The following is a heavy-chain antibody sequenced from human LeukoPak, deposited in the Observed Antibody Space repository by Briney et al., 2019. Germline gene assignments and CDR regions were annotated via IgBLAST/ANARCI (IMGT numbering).Heavy chain of an antibody. Sequence: SETLSLICTVSGDSIRDSGYYWSWLRQHPGKGLEWIGYIYYTGSTYYNPSLKSRVTISVDTSENHFSLKLSSLTAADTAVYYCARGMVFDYWGQGTLVTVSS. J-gene: IGHJ4*02. CDR2: IYYTGST. CDR1: GDSIRDSGYY. D-gene: IGHD3-10*01. V-gene: IGHV4-31*03. CDR3: ARGMVFDY.